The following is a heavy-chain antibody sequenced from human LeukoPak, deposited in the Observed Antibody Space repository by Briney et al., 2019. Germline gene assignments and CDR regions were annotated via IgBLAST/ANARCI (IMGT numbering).Heavy chain of an antibody. CDR1: GGSISSGGYS. D-gene: IGHD4-17*01. Sequence: SETLSLTCAVSGGSISSGGYSWSWIRQPPGKGQEWIGYIYHSGSTYYNPSLKSRVTISVDRSKNQFSLKLSSVTAADTAVYYCARVYGDYLNFDYWGQGTLVTVSS. CDR2: IYHSGST. CDR3: ARVYGDYLNFDY. J-gene: IGHJ4*02. V-gene: IGHV4-30-2*01.